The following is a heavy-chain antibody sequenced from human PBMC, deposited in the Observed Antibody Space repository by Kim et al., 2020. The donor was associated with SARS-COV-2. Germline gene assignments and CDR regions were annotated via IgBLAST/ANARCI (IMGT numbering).Heavy chain of an antibody. V-gene: IGHV4-34*01. CDR3: ARNPMRRSSSWYSLNWFDP. J-gene: IGHJ5*02. D-gene: IGHD6-13*01. CDR2: INHSGST. CDR1: GGSFSGYY. Sequence: SETLSLTCAVYGGSFSGYYWSWIRQPPGKGLEWIGEINHSGSTNYNPSLKSRVTISVDTSKNQFSLKLSSVTAADTAVYYCARNPMRRSSSWYSLNWFDPWGQGTLVTVSS.